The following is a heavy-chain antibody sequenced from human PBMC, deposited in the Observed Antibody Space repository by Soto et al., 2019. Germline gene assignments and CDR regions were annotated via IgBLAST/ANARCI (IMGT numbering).Heavy chain of an antibody. D-gene: IGHD6-13*01. Sequence: SETLSLTCTVSGASMNSYHWSWIRQPAGKGLEWIGHIHSSGSTNYNPSLKSRVTMSVDTSKNQFSLRLMSLTAADTAVYYCARDQGVAAAGITWFDPWGQGSLVTVSS. J-gene: IGHJ5*02. CDR3: ARDQGVAAAGITWFDP. CDR2: IHSSGST. CDR1: GASMNSYH. V-gene: IGHV4-4*07.